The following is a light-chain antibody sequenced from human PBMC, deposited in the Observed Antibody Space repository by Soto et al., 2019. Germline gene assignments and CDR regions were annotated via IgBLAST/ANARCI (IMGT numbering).Light chain of an antibody. J-gene: IGLJ1*01. CDR3: SSYGGNNIYV. V-gene: IGLV2-8*01. CDR1: SGDVGGYNY. CDR2: EVT. Sequence: QSVLTQPPSASGSPGQSVTISCTGASGDVGGYNYVSWYQQHPGKAPKLMIYEVTKRPSGVPDRFSASKSGNTASLTVSGLQAEDEADYYCSSYGGNNIYVFGSGTKATVL.